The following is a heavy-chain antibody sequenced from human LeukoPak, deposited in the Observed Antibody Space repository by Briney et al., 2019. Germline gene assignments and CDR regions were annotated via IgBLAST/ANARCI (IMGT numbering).Heavy chain of an antibody. D-gene: IGHD1-26*01. CDR1: GGSISSHL. CDR3: ARDGYSGSSLFDY. CDR2: IHYTGST. V-gene: IGHV4-59*11. Sequence: PSETLSLTCTVSGGSISSHLWSWIRQPPGKGLEWIGYIHYTGSTNYNPSLKSRVTMSVDTSKNQFSLKLSSVTAADTAVYYCARDGYSGSSLFDYWGQGTLVTVSS. J-gene: IGHJ4*02.